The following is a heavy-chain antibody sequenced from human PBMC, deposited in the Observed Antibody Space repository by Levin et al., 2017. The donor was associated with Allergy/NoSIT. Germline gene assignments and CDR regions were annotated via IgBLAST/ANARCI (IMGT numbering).Heavy chain of an antibody. Sequence: GESLKISCKGSGYRFTSHYIHWVRQAPGQGLEWVGWVNPNTGGTQYARNFQGRVTMTRDTTINTAYMELTGLKSDDTAIYYCGRSSGAVASGHGPLLYWGPGTLFTVSS. V-gene: IGHV1-2*02. D-gene: IGHD2-15*01. CDR1: GYRFTSHY. CDR3: GRSSGAVASGHGPLLY. CDR2: VNPNTGGT. J-gene: IGHJ4*02.